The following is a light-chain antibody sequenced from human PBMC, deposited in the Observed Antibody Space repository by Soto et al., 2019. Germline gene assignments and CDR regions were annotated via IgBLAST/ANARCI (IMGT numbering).Light chain of an antibody. Sequence: EIVLTQFPATLSLSPGERATLSCRASQSVSNYLAWYQQKPGQAPRLLIYDASNRATGTPARFSGSGSGTDFTLTISSLEPEDFAVYYCQQRSNWPPKTFGGGTKVDI. CDR2: DAS. V-gene: IGKV3-11*01. CDR1: QSVSNY. J-gene: IGKJ4*01. CDR3: QQRSNWPPKT.